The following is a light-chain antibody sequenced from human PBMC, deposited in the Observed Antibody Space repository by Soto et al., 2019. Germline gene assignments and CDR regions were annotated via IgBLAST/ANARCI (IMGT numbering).Light chain of an antibody. CDR3: AAWDDSLKGYV. V-gene: IGLV1-44*01. Sequence: QSVLTQPPSASGTPGLRVTISCSGSSSNIGTNSVNWYQQVPGTAPDLLIHTNNQRPSGVPDRFSASKSGASASLAISGPQSEDEADYYCAAWDDSLKGYVFGTGTKLTVL. CDR2: TNN. J-gene: IGLJ1*01. CDR1: SSNIGTNS.